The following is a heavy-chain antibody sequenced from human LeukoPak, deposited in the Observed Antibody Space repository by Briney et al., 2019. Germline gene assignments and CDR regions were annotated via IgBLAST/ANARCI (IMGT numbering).Heavy chain of an antibody. CDR3: ATSETTHDAFDI. Sequence: GGSLRLSCAASGFTFSTYAMSWVRQAPGKGLEWASTISGRGGSTYYADSAKGRFTISRDNSKNTLYLQMNSLRAEDTAVYYCATSETTHDAFDIWGQGTMVTVSS. CDR1: GFTFSTYA. J-gene: IGHJ3*02. V-gene: IGHV3-23*01. D-gene: IGHD4-17*01. CDR2: ISGRGGST.